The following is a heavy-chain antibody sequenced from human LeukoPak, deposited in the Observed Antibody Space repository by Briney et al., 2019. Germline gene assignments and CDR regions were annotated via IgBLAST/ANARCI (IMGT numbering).Heavy chain of an antibody. CDR1: GYTFTSYD. CDR3: ARARGVLTGYIDY. Sequence: ASVKVSCKASGYTFTSYDINWVRQATGQGLEWMGWINPNSGGTNYAQKFQGRVTMTRDTSISTAYMELSRLRSDDTAVYYCARARGVLTGYIDYWGQGTLVTVSS. V-gene: IGHV1-2*02. CDR2: INPNSGGT. J-gene: IGHJ4*02. D-gene: IGHD3-9*01.